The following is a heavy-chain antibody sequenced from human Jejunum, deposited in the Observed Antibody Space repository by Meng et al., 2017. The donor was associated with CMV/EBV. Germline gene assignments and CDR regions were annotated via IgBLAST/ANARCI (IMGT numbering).Heavy chain of an antibody. Sequence: QVQLQGSGPGLVKPVQPLALPCTVSGDSFNSPDYYWSWIRQPTEKGLEWIGYIYYSGSTYYNPSLKSRVSISGDTSNKEFSLKLTSVTAADTAVYYCARSPYSGSALPFFDYWGQGSLVTVSS. D-gene: IGHD1-26*01. CDR1: GDSFNSPDYY. CDR3: ARSPYSGSALPFFDY. CDR2: IYYSGST. J-gene: IGHJ4*02. V-gene: IGHV4-30-4*01.